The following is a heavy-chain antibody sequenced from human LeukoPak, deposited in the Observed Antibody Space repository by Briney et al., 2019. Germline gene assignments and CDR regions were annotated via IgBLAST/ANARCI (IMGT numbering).Heavy chain of an antibody. CDR1: GFTFSSYA. J-gene: IGHJ4*02. D-gene: IGHD3-9*01. CDR3: ASSNYDILTGYSIFDY. Sequence: GGSLRLSCAASGFTFSSYAMSWVRQAPGKGLEWVSVIYSGGSTYYADSVKGRFTISRDNSKNTLYLQMNSLRAEDTAVYYCASSNYDILTGYSIFDYWGQGTLATVSS. CDR2: IYSGGST. V-gene: IGHV3-53*01.